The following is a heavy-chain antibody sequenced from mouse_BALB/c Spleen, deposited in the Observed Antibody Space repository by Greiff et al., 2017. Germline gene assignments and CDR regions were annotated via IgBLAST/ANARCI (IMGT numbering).Heavy chain of an antibody. CDR2: IRLKSNNYAT. J-gene: IGHJ2*01. D-gene: IGHD1-1*01. CDR1: GFTFSNYW. CDR3: TRRLYYYGSSYGDFDY. V-gene: IGHV6-6*02. Sequence: EVQLVESGGGLVQPGGSMKLSCVASGFTFSNYWMNWVRQSPEKGLEWVAEIRLKSNNYATHYAESVKGRFTISRDDSKSSVYLQMNNLRAEDTGIYYCTRRLYYYGSSYGDFDYWGQGTTLTVSS.